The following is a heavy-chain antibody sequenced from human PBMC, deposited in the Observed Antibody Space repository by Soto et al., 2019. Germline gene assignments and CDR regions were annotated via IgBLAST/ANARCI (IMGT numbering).Heavy chain of an antibody. CDR1: GGTFSSYT. CDR3: ARDRRGYSGYDPSYYYYGMDV. CDR2: INPILGIA. Sequence: QVQLVQSGAEVKKPGSSVKVSCKASGGTFSSYTISWVRQAPGQGLEWMGRINPILGIANYAQKFQGRVTITADKSTSTAYMELSSLRSEDTAVYYCARDRRGYSGYDPSYYYYGMDVWGQGTTVTVSS. J-gene: IGHJ6*02. V-gene: IGHV1-69*08. D-gene: IGHD5-12*01.